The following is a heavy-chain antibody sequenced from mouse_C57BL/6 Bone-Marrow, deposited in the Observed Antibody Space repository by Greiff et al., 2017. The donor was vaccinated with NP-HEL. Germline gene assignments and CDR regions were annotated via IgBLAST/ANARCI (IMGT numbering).Heavy chain of an antibody. CDR2: INPSTGGT. D-gene: IGHD1-1*01. CDR1: GYSFTGYY. J-gene: IGHJ1*03. Sequence: SGPELVKPGASVKISCKASGYSFTGYYMNWVKQSPEKSLEWIGEINPSTGGTTYNQKFKAKATLTVDKSSSTAYMQLKSLTSEDSAVYYCAREHYYGSSPWYFDVWGTGTTVTVSS. CDR3: AREHYYGSSPWYFDV. V-gene: IGHV1-42*01.